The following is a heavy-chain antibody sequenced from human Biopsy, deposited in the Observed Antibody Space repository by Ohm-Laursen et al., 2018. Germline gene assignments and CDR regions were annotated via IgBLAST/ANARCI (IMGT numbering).Heavy chain of an antibody. V-gene: IGHV4-31*11. D-gene: IGHD2-21*01. CDR1: GESTTRGGFY. Sequence: SQTLSLTCAVSGESTTRGGFYCRCLRQLPGKGLEWIAYIHYDGETFYNPSLKSRVMISRDTSKNQYSLRLTSMTVAETAMCFCARGVVGHSTALDDWGQGTLVTVSS. J-gene: IGHJ4*02. CDR2: IHYDGET. CDR3: ARGVVGHSTALDD.